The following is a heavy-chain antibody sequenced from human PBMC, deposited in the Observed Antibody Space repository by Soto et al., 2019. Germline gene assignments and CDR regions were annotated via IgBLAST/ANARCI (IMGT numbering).Heavy chain of an antibody. V-gene: IGHV3-15*01. CDR1: GLTFSNAW. CDR3: TTDLFLGGMDV. CDR2: IKSKSAGGTT. Sequence: EVQLVESGGGLVKPGESLRLSCAASGLTFSNAWMSWVRQTPGKGLEWVGRIKSKSAGGTTDYAAPVKGRFTISRDDSKNTLYLQMNSLKTEDTAVYYCTTDLFLGGMDVWGQGTTVTGSS. J-gene: IGHJ6*02.